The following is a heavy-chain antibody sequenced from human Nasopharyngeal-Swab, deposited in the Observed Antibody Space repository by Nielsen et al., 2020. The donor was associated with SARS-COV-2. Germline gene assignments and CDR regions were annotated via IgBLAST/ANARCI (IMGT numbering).Heavy chain of an antibody. J-gene: IGHJ6*02. CDR3: VGSSWYGDYYYYYGMDV. CDR1: TGSISSSRYY. CDR2: IYYSGST. D-gene: IGHD6-13*01. Sequence: SETLSPTCTVYTGSISSSRYYWGWIRQPPGKGLEWIGSIYYSGSTYYNPSLKSRVTISVDTSKNQFSLKLSSVTAADTAVYYCVGSSWYGDYYYYYGMDVWGQGTTVTVSS. V-gene: IGHV4-39*07.